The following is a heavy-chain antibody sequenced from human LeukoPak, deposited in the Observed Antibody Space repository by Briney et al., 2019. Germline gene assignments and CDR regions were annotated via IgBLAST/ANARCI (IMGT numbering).Heavy chain of an antibody. Sequence: AGGSLRLSCAASGFTFSSYAMSWVRQAPGKGLEWVSGISGSDGSTNYADSVKGWFTISRENSKNTLYLQMNSLRAEDTAVYYCAKDSAKKYDDYWGQGTLVTVSS. CDR1: GFTFSSYA. D-gene: IGHD2/OR15-2a*01. J-gene: IGHJ4*02. CDR3: AKDSAKKYDDY. CDR2: ISGSDGST. V-gene: IGHV3-23*01.